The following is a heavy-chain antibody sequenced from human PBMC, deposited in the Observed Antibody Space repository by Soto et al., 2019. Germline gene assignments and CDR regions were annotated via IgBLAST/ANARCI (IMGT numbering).Heavy chain of an antibody. Sequence: PGGSLRLSCAASGFPFSSYVMHWVRQAPGKGLEWVAVIWYDGSNKYYADSVKGRFTISRDNSKNTLYLQMNSLRAEDTAVYYCARGPEVVAPFPYGMDVWGQGTTVTVSS. CDR3: ARGPEVVAPFPYGMDV. J-gene: IGHJ6*02. D-gene: IGHD2-15*01. V-gene: IGHV3-33*01. CDR1: GFPFSSYV. CDR2: IWYDGSNK.